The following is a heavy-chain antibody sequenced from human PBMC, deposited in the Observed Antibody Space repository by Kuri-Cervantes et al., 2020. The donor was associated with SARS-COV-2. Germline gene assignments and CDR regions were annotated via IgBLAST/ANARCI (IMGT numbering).Heavy chain of an antibody. J-gene: IGHJ6*02. CDR3: ARESGGFDWNYHYYGMDV. CDR1: GFTFSSYA. CDR2: ISYDGKSK. D-gene: IGHD5-12*01. Sequence: GGSLRLSCAAPGFTFSSYAMHWVRQAPGKGLQWVAVISYDGKSKYYADSVKGRFTISRDNSKKMLYLQMNSLTVGDTASYYCARESGGFDWNYHYYGMDVWGQGTTVTVSS. V-gene: IGHV3-30*01.